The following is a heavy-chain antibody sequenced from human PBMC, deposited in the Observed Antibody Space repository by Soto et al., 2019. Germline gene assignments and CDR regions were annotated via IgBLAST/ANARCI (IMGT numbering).Heavy chain of an antibody. Sequence: QVQLVESGGGVVQPGRSLRLSCAASGFTFSDYGLHWVRQTPGKGLEWVAVIWYDGSKIYYADSVKGRFTISRDNSKNTLYLEMNSLRVEDTAMYYCTRDPRRGGSWDHFDYWGQGTLVTVSS. CDR1: GFTFSDYG. V-gene: IGHV3-33*01. CDR3: TRDPRRGGSWDHFDY. D-gene: IGHD6-13*01. J-gene: IGHJ4*02. CDR2: IWYDGSKI.